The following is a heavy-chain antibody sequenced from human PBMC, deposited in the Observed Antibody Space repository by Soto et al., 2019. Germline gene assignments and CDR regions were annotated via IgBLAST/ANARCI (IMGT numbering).Heavy chain of an antibody. CDR2: INHSGST. V-gene: IGHV4-34*01. Sequence: SQTLSLTCAVYGGSFSGYYWSWIRQPPGKGLEWIGEINHSGSTNYNPSLKSRVTISVDTSKNQFSLKLSSVTAADTAVYYCASLGVTTLGYWGQGTLVTVSS. CDR3: ASLGVTTLGY. D-gene: IGHD4-17*01. CDR1: GGSFSGYY. J-gene: IGHJ4*02.